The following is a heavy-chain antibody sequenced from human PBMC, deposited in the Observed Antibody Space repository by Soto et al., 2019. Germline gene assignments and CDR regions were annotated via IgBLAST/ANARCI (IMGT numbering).Heavy chain of an antibody. CDR3: AKLGAGTIY. D-gene: IGHD6-13*01. CDR1: GFTFSSYA. CDR2: IADHGGNT. J-gene: IGHJ4*02. V-gene: IGHV3-23*01. Sequence: GGSLRHSCASSGFTFSSYAMTWVRQAPGKGLEWVSAIADHGGNTYYADSVKGRFTISRDNSKNTLYLQMNSLRAEDTALYYCAKLGAGTIYWGQGTPVTVSS.